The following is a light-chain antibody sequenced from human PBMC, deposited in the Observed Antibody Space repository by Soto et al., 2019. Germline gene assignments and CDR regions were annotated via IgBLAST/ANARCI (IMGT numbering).Light chain of an antibody. CDR3: LSYAGRSGLVV. CDR2: EGS. J-gene: IGLJ3*02. Sequence: QSVLTQPASVSGSPGQSITISCTGTSSDLGSYNLVSWYQQHPGKAPKLMIYEGSKRPSGVSNSFSGSKSGNTASLTITGLQAEDEADYYCLSYAGRSGLVVFGGRTKLPV. CDR1: SSDLGSYNL. V-gene: IGLV2-23*01.